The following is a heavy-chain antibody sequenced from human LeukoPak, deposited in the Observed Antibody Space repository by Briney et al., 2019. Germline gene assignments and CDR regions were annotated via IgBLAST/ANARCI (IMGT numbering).Heavy chain of an antibody. CDR2: ISSSSSYI. Sequence: GGSLRLSCVASGFTISSYNMNWVRQAPGKGPEWVSSISSSSSYIYYADSVKGRFTISRDNAKNSLYLQMNSLRAEDTAVYYCARDPEPTNYNYYYYYYVDVWGKGTRSPSP. V-gene: IGHV3-21*01. CDR3: ARDPEPTNYNYYYYYYVDV. CDR1: GFTISSYN. J-gene: IGHJ6*03. D-gene: IGHD3-10*01.